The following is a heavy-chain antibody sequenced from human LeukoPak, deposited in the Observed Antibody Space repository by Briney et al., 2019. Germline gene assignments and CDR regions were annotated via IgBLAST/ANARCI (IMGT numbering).Heavy chain of an antibody. Sequence: GGSLRLSCAVSGFTFSTYSMNWVRQAPGKGLEWVSYIGSGSSTIYYADSVKGRFTISRDNAKKSLYLQMNSLRAEDTAVYYCARDRSGSVYDSSGYYFTYFDYWGQGTLVTVSS. CDR3: ARDRSGSVYDSSGYYFTYFDY. D-gene: IGHD3-22*01. CDR1: GFTFSTYS. CDR2: IGSGSSTI. J-gene: IGHJ4*02. V-gene: IGHV3-48*04.